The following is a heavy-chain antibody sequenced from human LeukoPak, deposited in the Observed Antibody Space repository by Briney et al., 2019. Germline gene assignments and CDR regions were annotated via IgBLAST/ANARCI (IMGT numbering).Heavy chain of an antibody. CDR3: AKEPSD. J-gene: IGHJ4*02. Sequence: SETLSLTCTVSGGSISSYYWSWIRQPPGKGLEWIGYIYYSGSTNYNPSLKSRVTISVDTSKNQFSLKLSSVTAADTAVYHCAKEPSDWGQGTLVTVSS. D-gene: IGHD1-14*01. CDR1: GGSISSYY. V-gene: IGHV4-59*01. CDR2: IYYSGST.